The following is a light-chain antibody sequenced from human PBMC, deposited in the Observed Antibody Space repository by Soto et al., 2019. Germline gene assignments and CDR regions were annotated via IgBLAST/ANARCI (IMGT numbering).Light chain of an antibody. V-gene: IGKV1-5*01. Sequence: IQMTEPPSTASAXVADCVTXSCXASQSITTWVAWYQQRPGKDPKLLIYDVSSLQSGVPSRFSGSGSGTEFTLTISSLQPDDFATYYCQHYNSYSEAFGQGTKVDIK. J-gene: IGKJ1*01. CDR1: QSITTW. CDR3: QHYNSYSEA. CDR2: DVS.